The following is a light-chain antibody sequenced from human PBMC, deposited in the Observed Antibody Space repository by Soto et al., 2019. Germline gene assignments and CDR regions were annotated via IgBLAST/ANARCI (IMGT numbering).Light chain of an antibody. V-gene: IGKV1-39*01. CDR3: QQSYSTLFT. CDR2: AAS. CDR1: QSISSY. Sequence: IQMTQSPSSLSASVGDRVTITCRASQSISSYLNWYQQKPGKAPKLLIYAASSLQSGVPSRFSGSGSGTDFTLTISSLQPEDFATYYCQQSYSTLFTFGPGTKVVIK. J-gene: IGKJ3*01.